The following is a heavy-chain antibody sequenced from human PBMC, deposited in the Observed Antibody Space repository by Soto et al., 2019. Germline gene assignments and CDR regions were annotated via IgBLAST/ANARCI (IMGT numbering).Heavy chain of an antibody. CDR3: ARDFADYYDSSGYYADY. D-gene: IGHD3-22*01. CDR2: ISAYNGNT. J-gene: IGHJ4*02. CDR1: GYTFTSYG. Sequence: ASVKVSCKASGYTFTSYGISWVRQAPGQGLEWMGWISAYNGNTNYAQKLQGRVTMTTDTSTSTAYVELRSLRSDDTAVYYCARDFADYYDSSGYYADYWGQGTLVTVSS. V-gene: IGHV1-18*01.